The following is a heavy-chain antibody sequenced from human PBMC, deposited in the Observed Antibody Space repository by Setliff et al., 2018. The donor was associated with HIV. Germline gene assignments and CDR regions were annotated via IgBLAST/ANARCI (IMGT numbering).Heavy chain of an antibody. V-gene: IGHV3-23*01. CDR2: ISRTGGSS. D-gene: IGHD3-22*01. Sequence: PGGSLRLSCEASGFTFSSSAMSWVRQAPGKGLEWVATISRTGGSSSYSDSVEGRFTISRDNSNNTLSLQMSSLRAEDTALYYCAKLDYYDYSGSWARKVAIDFWGRGTMVTVSS. CDR1: GFTFSSSA. CDR3: AKLDYYDYSGSWARKVAIDF. J-gene: IGHJ3*01.